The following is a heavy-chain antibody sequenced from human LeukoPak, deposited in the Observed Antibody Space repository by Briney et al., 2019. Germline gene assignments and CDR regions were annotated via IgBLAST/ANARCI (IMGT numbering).Heavy chain of an antibody. D-gene: IGHD3-10*01. CDR3: ARGGVADRGWFDP. J-gene: IGHJ5*02. Sequence: SETLSLTRTVSGGSIGPYYWSWIRQPPGKRLEWIGYIYSSGSTNYNPSLKSRVTISIDTSKNQFSLKLSSVTAADTAVYYCARGGVADRGWFDPWGQGTLATVSS. V-gene: IGHV4-59*01. CDR1: GGSIGPYY. CDR2: IYSSGST.